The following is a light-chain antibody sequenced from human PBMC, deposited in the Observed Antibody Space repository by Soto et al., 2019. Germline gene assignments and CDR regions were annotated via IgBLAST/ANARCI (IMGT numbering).Light chain of an antibody. V-gene: IGKV2-30*01. J-gene: IGKJ2*01. CDR2: KVS. CDR3: IQGTPWPYT. CDR1: QSLVYRDGNTY. Sequence: DVVMTQSPLSLPVTLGQPASISCRSSQSLVYRDGNTYLNWFQQRPGQSPRRLIYKVSDRDSGGPDRFRGSGFGTDFTLEISRVEAGDVGVYFWIQGTPWPYTFGQGTKLEIK.